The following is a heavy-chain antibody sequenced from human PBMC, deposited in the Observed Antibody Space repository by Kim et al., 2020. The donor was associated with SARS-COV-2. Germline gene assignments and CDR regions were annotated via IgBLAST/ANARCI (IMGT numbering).Heavy chain of an antibody. V-gene: IGHV4-34*01. J-gene: IGHJ4*02. CDR2: INHSGST. D-gene: IGHD6-19*01. Sequence: SETLSLTCAVYGGSFSGYYWSWIRQPPGKGLEWIGEINHSGSTNYNPSLKSRVTISVDTSKNQFSLKLSSVTAADTAVYYCARRAVAGTYWGQGTLVTV. CDR1: GGSFSGYY. CDR3: ARRAVAGTY.